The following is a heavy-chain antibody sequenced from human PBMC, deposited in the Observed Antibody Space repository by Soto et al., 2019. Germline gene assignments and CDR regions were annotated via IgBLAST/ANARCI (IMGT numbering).Heavy chain of an antibody. D-gene: IGHD3-10*01. CDR2: IIPIFGTA. CDR1: VGTFSSYA. Sequence: ASVKVSCKASVGTFSSYAISWVRQAPGQGLEGMGGIIPIFGTANYAQKFQGRVTITADESTSTAYMELSSLRSEDTAVYYCARAYYGSGSYGPIDYWGQGTLVTVSS. J-gene: IGHJ4*02. V-gene: IGHV1-69*13. CDR3: ARAYYGSGSYGPIDY.